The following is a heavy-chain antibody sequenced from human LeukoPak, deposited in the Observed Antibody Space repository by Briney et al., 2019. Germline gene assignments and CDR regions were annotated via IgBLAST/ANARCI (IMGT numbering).Heavy chain of an antibody. Sequence: SETLSLTCTVSGGSISDYFSSWIRQPAGKGLEWIGRIYSSGSTLYNPSLKSRVTMSVDTSKNQFSLRLTSVTAADTAVYYCARGPYCGNDCYFDSWGRGTLFTVSS. CDR3: ARGPYCGNDCYFDS. V-gene: IGHV4-4*07. D-gene: IGHD2-21*01. CDR1: GGSISDYF. J-gene: IGHJ4*02. CDR2: IYSSGST.